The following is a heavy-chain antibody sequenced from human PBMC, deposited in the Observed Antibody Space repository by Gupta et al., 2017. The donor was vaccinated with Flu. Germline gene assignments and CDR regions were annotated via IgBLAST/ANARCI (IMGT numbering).Heavy chain of an antibody. V-gene: IGHV3-30*03. CDR1: GFTFNSYG. Sequence: QVQLEESGGGVVQPGRSLRLSCAASGFTFNSYGMHWVRQAPGKGLEWVAVISVDGSTEFYVDSVKGRFTISRDNSKNTVYLQLSSLRAEDTAVYYCATQGGRYYDNTGYYLDCWGPGTLVTVSS. J-gene: IGHJ4*02. CDR3: ATQGGRYYDNTGYYLDC. D-gene: IGHD3-22*01. CDR2: ISVDGSTE.